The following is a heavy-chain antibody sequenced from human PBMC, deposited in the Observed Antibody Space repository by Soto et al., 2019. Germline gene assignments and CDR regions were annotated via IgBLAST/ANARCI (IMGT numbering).Heavy chain of an antibody. CDR2: LSGSGGTT. CDR3: AKQRADYGSGADTFYFDS. J-gene: IGHJ4*02. CDR1: GVTFSNYA. V-gene: IGHV3-23*01. Sequence: EVQLLESGGGLVQPGGSLRLSCTVSGVTFSNYAMKWVRQAPGKGLEWVSSLSGSGGTTYYADSVKGRFIISRDNSKNTLYLLMHSLRAEDTALYYCAKQRADYGSGADTFYFDSWGQGALVTVSS. D-gene: IGHD3-10*01.